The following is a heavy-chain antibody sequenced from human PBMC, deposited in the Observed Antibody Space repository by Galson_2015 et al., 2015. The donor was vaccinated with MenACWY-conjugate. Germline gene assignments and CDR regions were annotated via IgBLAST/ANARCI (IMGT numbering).Heavy chain of an antibody. V-gene: IGHV2-5*02. D-gene: IGHD7-27*01. J-gene: IGHJ3*01. CDR1: GFSLTTSGVG. CDR3: VHIVITYGRLSGDDAFDV. Sequence: PALVKPTQTLTLTCTFSGFSLTTSGVGVGWIRQPPGKALEWLALIYWDDDRRYSPSLRTRLAITKDTSRNQVVFTMANMDPVDTATYYCVHIVITYGRLSGDDAFDVWGLGTVVTVSS. CDR2: IYWDDDR.